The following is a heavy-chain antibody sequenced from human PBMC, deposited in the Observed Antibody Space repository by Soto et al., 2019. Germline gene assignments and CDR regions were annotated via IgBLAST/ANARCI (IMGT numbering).Heavy chain of an antibody. CDR1: GYTFVTYW. Sequence: HGGSVKISCSGSGYTFVTYWIGWARQMPGKGLEWMGIIYPADSDTRYSPSFKGLVTISVDKSISTAYLQWSSLKASDTAIYYCTRQDLSSGCDYWGQGTLVTVSS. D-gene: IGHD3-22*01. J-gene: IGHJ4*02. CDR3: TRQDLSSGCDY. V-gene: IGHV5-51*01. CDR2: IYPADSDT.